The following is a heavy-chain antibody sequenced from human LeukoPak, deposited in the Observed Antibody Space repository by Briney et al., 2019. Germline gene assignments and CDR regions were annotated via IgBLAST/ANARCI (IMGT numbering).Heavy chain of an antibody. CDR2: IIPIFGTA. J-gene: IGHJ4*02. CDR1: GGTFSSYA. D-gene: IGHD2-2*01. CDR3: ARKGYCSSTSCSGDVDY. Sequence: SVKVSCKASGGTFSSYAISWVRQALGQGLEWMGGIIPIFGTANYAQKFQGRVTITADESTSTAYMELSSLRSEDTAVYYCARKGYCSSTSCSGDVDYWGQGTLVTVSS. V-gene: IGHV1-69*13.